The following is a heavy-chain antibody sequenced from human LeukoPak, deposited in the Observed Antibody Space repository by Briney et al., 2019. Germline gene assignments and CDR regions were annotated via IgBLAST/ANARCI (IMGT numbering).Heavy chain of an antibody. CDR3: ARDHARGGIHSYYYYYMDV. Sequence: SETLSLTCTVSGGSISSGDYYWSWIRQPPGKGLEWIGYIYYSGSTYYNPSLKSRVTISVDTSKNQFSLKLSSVTAADTAVYYCARDHARGGIHSYYYYYMDVWGKGTTVTVSS. V-gene: IGHV4-30-4*08. CDR2: IYYSGST. J-gene: IGHJ6*03. D-gene: IGHD1-1*01. CDR1: GGSISSGDYY.